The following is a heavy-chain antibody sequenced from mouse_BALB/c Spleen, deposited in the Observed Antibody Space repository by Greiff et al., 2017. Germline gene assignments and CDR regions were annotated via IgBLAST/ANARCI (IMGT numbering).Heavy chain of an antibody. CDR1: GFSLTSYG. Sequence: VQLVESGPGLVAPSQSLSITCTVSGFSLTSYGVHWVRQPPGKGLEWLGVIWAGGSTNYNSALMSRLSISKDNSKSQVFFKMNSLQTDDTAMYYCARVYYRYDPMDYWGQGTSVTVSA. J-gene: IGHJ4*01. CDR2: IWAGGST. V-gene: IGHV2-9*02. D-gene: IGHD2-14*01. CDR3: ARVYYRYDPMDY.